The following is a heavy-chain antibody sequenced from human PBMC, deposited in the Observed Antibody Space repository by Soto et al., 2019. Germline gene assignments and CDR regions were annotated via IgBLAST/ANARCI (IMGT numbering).Heavy chain of an antibody. D-gene: IGHD4-17*01. V-gene: IGHV4-31*03. Sequence: QVQLQESGPRLLKPSQTLSLTCTVSGGSFNSGAYYWSWLRQHPAKGLEWIASIYDTGTSAYTPFLRSRLSMSIDTSKSQFSLTLTSVTAADTAVYYCARVVHSGDFADFWGQGTLVTVSS. J-gene: IGHJ4*01. CDR1: GGSFNSGAYY. CDR2: IYDTGTS. CDR3: ARVVHSGDFADF.